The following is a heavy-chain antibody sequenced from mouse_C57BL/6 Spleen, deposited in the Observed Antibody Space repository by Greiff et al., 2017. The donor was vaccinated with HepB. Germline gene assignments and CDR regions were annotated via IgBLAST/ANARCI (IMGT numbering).Heavy chain of an antibody. J-gene: IGHJ4*01. CDR1: GYTFTSYT. CDR3: ASPKPLYYGSSSLYAMDY. CDR2: INPSSGYT. Sequence: QVQLKQSGAELARPGASVKMSCKASGYTFTSYTMHWVNQRPGQGLEWIGYINPSSGYTKYNQKFKDKATLTADKSSSTAYMQLSSLTSEDSAVYYCASPKPLYYGSSSLYAMDYWGQGTSVTVSS. D-gene: IGHD1-1*01. V-gene: IGHV1-4*01.